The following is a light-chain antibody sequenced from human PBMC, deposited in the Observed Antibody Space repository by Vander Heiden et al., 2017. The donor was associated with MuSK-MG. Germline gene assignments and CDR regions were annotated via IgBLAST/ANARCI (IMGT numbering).Light chain of an antibody. J-gene: IGKJ1*01. CDR2: RAS. V-gene: IGKV1-5*03. CDR1: QNVDIW. CDR3: QHYNSYPWT. Sequence: DLQLTQSPSTLSASIGDKVTISCRASQNVDIWLAWHQHKPGKAPKALVYRASTSETCVPARFSGSGSGTDFTLTISNLQPEDVGTYYCQHYNSYPWTFGPGTKV.